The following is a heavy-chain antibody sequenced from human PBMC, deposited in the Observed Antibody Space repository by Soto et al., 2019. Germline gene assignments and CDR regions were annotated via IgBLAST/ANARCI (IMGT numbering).Heavy chain of an antibody. D-gene: IGHD4-17*01. CDR3: AREVRSLLYGINWFDP. Sequence: SVKVSCKASGGTFSSYAISWVRQAPGQGLEWMGGIIPIFGTANYAQKFQGRVTITADKSTSTAYMELSSLRSEDTAVYYCAREVRSLLYGINWFDPCGQGTLVTVSS. CDR2: IIPIFGTA. V-gene: IGHV1-69*06. J-gene: IGHJ5*02. CDR1: GGTFSSYA.